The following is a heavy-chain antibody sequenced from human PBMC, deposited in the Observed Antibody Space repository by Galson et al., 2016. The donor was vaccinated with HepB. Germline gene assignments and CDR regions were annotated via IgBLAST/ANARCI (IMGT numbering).Heavy chain of an antibody. V-gene: IGHV3-74*01. J-gene: IGHJ3*02. D-gene: IGHD2-2*02. CDR3: ARDLGSTTCYNEICDAFHI. CDR1: GFAFSRYW. CDR2: INSDESSI. Sequence: SLRLSCAASGFAFSRYWMHWVRQAPGKGLVWVSRINSDESSITYADSVKGRFTISRDNAKNTLYLQMNSLRAEDTAVYYCARDLGSTTCYNEICDAFHIWGQGTMVTVSS.